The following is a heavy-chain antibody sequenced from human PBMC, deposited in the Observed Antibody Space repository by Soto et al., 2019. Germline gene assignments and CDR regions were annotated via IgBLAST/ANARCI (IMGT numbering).Heavy chain of an antibody. Sequence: KASETLSLTCAVYGGSFSGYYWSWIRQPPGKGLEWIGEINHSGSTNYNPSLKSRVTISVDTSKNQFSLKLSSVTAADTAVYYCAREVGGHYGSGSYVHYYYYMDVWGKGTTVTVSS. V-gene: IGHV4-34*01. D-gene: IGHD3-10*01. J-gene: IGHJ6*03. CDR3: AREVGGHYGSGSYVHYYYYMDV. CDR1: GGSFSGYY. CDR2: INHSGST.